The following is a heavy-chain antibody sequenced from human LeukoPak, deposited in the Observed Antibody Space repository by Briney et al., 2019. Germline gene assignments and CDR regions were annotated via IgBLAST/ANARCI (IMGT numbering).Heavy chain of an antibody. CDR2: IIPIFGTA. V-gene: IGHV1-69*01. CDR3: ARIRDGYTTGWYFGL. D-gene: IGHD5-24*01. Sequence: SVKVSCKASGGTFSSYAISWVRQAPGQGLEWMGGIIPIFGTANYAQKFQGRVTITADESTSTAYMELSSLRSEDTAVYYCARIRDGYTTGWYFGLWGRGTLVTVSS. CDR1: GGTFSSYA. J-gene: IGHJ2*01.